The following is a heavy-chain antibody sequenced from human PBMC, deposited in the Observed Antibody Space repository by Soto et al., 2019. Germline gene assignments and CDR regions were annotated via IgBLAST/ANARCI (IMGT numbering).Heavy chain of an antibody. J-gene: IGHJ6*03. CDR1: GYTFTNYA. CDR3: ARGHLAVVPVASWFYYMDV. Sequence: ASVKLSCKASGYTFTNYAVHWVRQAPGQRLEWMGWINAGNGNTRYSQKFQGRVTITRDTPARTVYMELSSLRSEDTAVYYCARGHLAVVPVASWFYYMDVWGKGTTVTVSS. V-gene: IGHV1-3*01. D-gene: IGHD2-2*01. CDR2: INAGNGNT.